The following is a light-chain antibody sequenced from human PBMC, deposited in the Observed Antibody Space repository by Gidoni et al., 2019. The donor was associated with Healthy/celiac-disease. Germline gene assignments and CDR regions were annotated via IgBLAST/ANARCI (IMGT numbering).Light chain of an antibody. CDR2: AAS. CDR1: QSISSY. CDR3: QQGYSTPWT. J-gene: IGKJ1*01. Sequence: DIQMTQSPSSLSASVGDRVTITCRASQSISSYLNWYQPKPGKAPKLLIYAASSLQRGVPSRFSGSGSGTDFTLTISSLQPEDCATYYCQQGYSTPWTFGQGTKVEIK. V-gene: IGKV1-39*01.